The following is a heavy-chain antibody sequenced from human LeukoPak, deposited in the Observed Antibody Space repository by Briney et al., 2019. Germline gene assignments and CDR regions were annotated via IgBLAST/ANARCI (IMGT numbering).Heavy chain of an antibody. Sequence: SETLSLTCTVSGGSISSYYWSWLRQPAGKGLEWIGRIYISGSTNYNPSLKSRVTMSLDTSKNQFSLKLSSVTAADTAVYYCARSGSGSYYNPRFDYWGQGTLVTVSS. V-gene: IGHV4-4*07. CDR3: ARSGSGSYYNPRFDY. J-gene: IGHJ4*02. CDR1: GGSISSYY. D-gene: IGHD3-10*01. CDR2: IYISGST.